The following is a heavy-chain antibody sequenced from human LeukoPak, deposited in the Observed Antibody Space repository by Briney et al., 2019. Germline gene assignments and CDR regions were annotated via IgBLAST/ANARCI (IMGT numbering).Heavy chain of an antibody. Sequence: GGSLRLPCAASGFTFSNYAMSWVRQAPGKGLEWVSGISGSGGTKYYGDSVKGRFTISRDNSKNTLYLQMNSLRAEETAVYYCANGAHVGVDNYWGQGTLVTVSS. CDR1: GFTFSNYA. J-gene: IGHJ4*02. CDR3: ANGAHVGVDNY. D-gene: IGHD3-10*01. CDR2: ISGSGGTK. V-gene: IGHV3-23*01.